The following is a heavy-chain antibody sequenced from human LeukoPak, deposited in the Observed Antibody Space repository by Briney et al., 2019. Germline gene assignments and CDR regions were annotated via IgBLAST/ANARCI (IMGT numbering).Heavy chain of an antibody. Sequence: ASVKVSCKASGYTFTNYDMHWVRQAPGQGLEWMGIINPSGGSTNYAQKFQGRVTMTRDTSTSTVYMELSSLRSEDTAVYYCAREHSGYDSWGQGTVLTVSS. CDR3: AREHSGYDS. V-gene: IGHV1-46*01. D-gene: IGHD5-12*01. CDR1: GYTFTNYD. J-gene: IGHJ5*02. CDR2: INPSGGST.